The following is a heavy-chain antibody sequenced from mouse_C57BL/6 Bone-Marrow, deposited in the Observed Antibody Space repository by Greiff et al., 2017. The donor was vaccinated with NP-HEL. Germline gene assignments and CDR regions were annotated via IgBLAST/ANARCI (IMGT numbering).Heavy chain of an antibody. CDR1: GFTFTDYY. J-gene: IGHJ2*01. D-gene: IGHD1-1*01. Sequence: DVQLVESGGGLVQPGGSLSLSCAASGFTFTDYYMSWVRQPPGKALEWLGFIRNKANGYTTEYSASVKGRFTISRDNSQSILYLQMNALRAEDSATYYCARDYGSHFDYWGQGTTLTVSS. CDR3: ARDYGSHFDY. V-gene: IGHV7-3*01. CDR2: IRNKANGYTT.